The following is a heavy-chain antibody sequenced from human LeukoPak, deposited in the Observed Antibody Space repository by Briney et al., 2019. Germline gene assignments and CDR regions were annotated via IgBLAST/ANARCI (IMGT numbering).Heavy chain of an antibody. CDR3: ARDGDRVPAAANWFDP. CDR2: IYTSGST. D-gene: IGHD2-2*01. J-gene: IGHJ5*02. Sequence: KSSETLSLTCTVSGGSISSGSYYWSWIRQPAGKGLEWIGRIYTSGSTNYNPSLKSRVTISVDTSKNQFSLKLSSVTAADTAVYYCARDGDRVPAAANWFDPWGQGTLVTVSS. V-gene: IGHV4-61*02. CDR1: GGSISSGSYY.